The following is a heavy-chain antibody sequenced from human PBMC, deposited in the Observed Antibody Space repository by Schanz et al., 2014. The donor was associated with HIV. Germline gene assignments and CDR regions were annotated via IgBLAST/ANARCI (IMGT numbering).Heavy chain of an antibody. Sequence: QVQLVESGGGVVRPGRSLRLSCAASGFTFDNYGIHWVRQTPGKGLEWVAVISYDGTKKHYADSVKGRFTISRDNSKNTLYLQIKSLRTEDTAVYYCAKDRNYYDDRYIGKGNYYYYYGMDVWGQGTTVTVYS. CDR2: ISYDGTKK. D-gene: IGHD3-22*01. V-gene: IGHV3-30*18. CDR1: GFTFDNYG. J-gene: IGHJ6*02. CDR3: AKDRNYYDDRYIGKGNYYYYYGMDV.